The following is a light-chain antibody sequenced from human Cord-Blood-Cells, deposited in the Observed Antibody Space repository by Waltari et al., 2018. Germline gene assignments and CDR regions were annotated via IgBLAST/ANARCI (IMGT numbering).Light chain of an antibody. CDR3: SSYTSSSTWV. Sequence: QSALTQPASVSGSPGPSITISCTGTSSDVGGYNYVSWYQQHPGKAPKLMIYDVSNRPSGVSNRFSGSKSGNTASLTISGLQAEDEADYYCSSYTSSSTWVFGGGTKLTV. CDR1: SSDVGGYNY. V-gene: IGLV2-14*03. CDR2: DVS. J-gene: IGLJ3*02.